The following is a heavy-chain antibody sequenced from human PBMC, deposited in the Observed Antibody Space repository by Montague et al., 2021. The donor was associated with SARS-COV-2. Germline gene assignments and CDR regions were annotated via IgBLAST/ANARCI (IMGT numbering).Heavy chain of an antibody. CDR2: IYYSGST. J-gene: IGHJ3*02. V-gene: IGHV4-39*01. CDR1: GGSISSSSYY. Sequence: SETLSLTCTVTGGSISSSSYYWGWIRQPPGKGLEWIGSIYYSGSTYYNPSLKSRVTISVDTSKDQFSLKLSSVTAADTAVYYCARFPTSYYYDSIAAPATPDAFDTWGQGTMVTVSS. CDR3: ARFPTSYYYDSIAAPATPDAFDT. D-gene: IGHD3-22*01.